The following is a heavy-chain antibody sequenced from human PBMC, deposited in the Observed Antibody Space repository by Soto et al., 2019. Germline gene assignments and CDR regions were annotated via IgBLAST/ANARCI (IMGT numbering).Heavy chain of an antibody. CDR2: IKGDGSGT. V-gene: IGHV3-7*03. CDR3: AREDTVATLRF. Sequence: EVQLVESGGGLVQPGGSLRLSCAASGFTFSSYWMSWVRQAPGKGLEWVANIKGDGSGTYYVDSMRGRFTISRDNAKNSLYLQMNTLRAEDTAVYFCAREDTVATLRFWDQGTLVTVSS. D-gene: IGHD2-21*02. CDR1: GFTFSSYW. J-gene: IGHJ4*02.